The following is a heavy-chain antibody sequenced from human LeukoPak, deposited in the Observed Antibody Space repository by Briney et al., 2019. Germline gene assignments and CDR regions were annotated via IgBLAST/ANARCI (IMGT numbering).Heavy chain of an antibody. V-gene: IGHV3-9*01. CDR2: ISWNSGSI. J-gene: IGHJ4*02. D-gene: IGHD2-21*02. CDR1: GFTFDDYA. Sequence: GGSLRLSCAASGFTFDDYAMHWVRQAPGKGLEWVSGISWNSGSIGYADSVKGRFTISRDNSKNTLYLQMNSLRAEDTAVYYCAKDLDSVAYCGGDCYSGDYWGQGTLVTVSS. CDR3: AKDLDSVAYCGGDCYSGDY.